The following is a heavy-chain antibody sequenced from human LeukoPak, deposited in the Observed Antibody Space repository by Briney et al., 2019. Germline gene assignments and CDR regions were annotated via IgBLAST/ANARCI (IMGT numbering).Heavy chain of an antibody. J-gene: IGHJ6*02. V-gene: IGHV4-39*01. CDR1: GGSISSSSYY. CDR3: IVVVTAPLAIYYGMDV. CDR2: IYYSGST. Sequence: SETLSLTCTVSGGSISSSSYYWGWIRQSPGKGLEWIGSIYYSGSTYYNPSLKSRVTISVDTSKNQFSLKLSSVTAADTAVYYCIVVVTAPLAIYYGMDVWGQGTTVTVSS. D-gene: IGHD2-21*02.